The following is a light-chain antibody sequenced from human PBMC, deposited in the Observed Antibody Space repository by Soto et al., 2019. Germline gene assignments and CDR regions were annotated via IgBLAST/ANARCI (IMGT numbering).Light chain of an antibody. CDR3: QQRTNWPLT. V-gene: IGKV3-11*01. CDR1: QSVANT. CDR2: DAS. J-gene: IGKJ4*01. Sequence: EIVLTQSPATLSLSPGERATLSCRASQSVANTLACYQQTPGQAPRLLIYDASNRATGIPARFSGSGSGTDFTLTISSLEPEDFAVYYCQQRTNWPLTFGGGTKVEI.